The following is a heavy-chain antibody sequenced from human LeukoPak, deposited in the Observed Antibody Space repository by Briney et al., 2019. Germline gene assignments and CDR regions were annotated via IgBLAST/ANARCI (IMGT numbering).Heavy chain of an antibody. J-gene: IGHJ5*02. D-gene: IGHD6-13*01. CDR1: GGSISIGTYY. Sequence: PSETLSLTCTVSGGSISIGTYYWSWIRQPAGKGLEWIGRIYTTGSTNYNPSLKSRVTISVDMSKNQFSLRLSSVTAADTAVYYCARDGRGQQLVLLRLNWFDPWGQGTLVTVSS. V-gene: IGHV4-61*02. CDR2: IYTTGST. CDR3: ARDGRGQQLVLLRLNWFDP.